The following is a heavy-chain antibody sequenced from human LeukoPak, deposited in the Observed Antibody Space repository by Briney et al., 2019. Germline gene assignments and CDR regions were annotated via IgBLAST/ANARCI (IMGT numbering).Heavy chain of an antibody. CDR3: AKDYYGSWRFAFDI. CDR2: IFGSGSST. J-gene: IGHJ3*02. V-gene: IGHV3-23*01. Sequence: GGSLRLSCVASGFTFRSYAMSWVRQAPGKGLEWVSGIFGSGSSTFYADSVKGRFTISRDNSKNTLFPQMSTLRAEDLAIYYCAKDYYGSWRFAFDIWGQGTVVTVSS. D-gene: IGHD3/OR15-3a*01. CDR1: GFTFRSYA.